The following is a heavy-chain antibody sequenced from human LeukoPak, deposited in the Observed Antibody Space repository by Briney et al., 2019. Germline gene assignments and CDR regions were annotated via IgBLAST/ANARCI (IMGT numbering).Heavy chain of an antibody. J-gene: IGHJ6*04. D-gene: IGHD3-10*02. Sequence: PGGSLRLSCAASGFTVSSTYMTWVRQAPGKGLEWVSIIYIDGTTYYADSVKGRFTISRDNAKNTVYLQMNSLRAEDTAVYYCAELGITMIGGVWGKGTTVTISS. V-gene: IGHV3-66*01. CDR3: AELGITMIGGV. CDR1: GFTVSSTY. CDR2: IYIDGTT.